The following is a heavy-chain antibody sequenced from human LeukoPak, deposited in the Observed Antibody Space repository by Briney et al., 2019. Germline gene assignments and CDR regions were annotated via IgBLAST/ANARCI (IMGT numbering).Heavy chain of an antibody. CDR3: AKVGTGDLFRALDY. CDR1: GFTFSIYA. CDR2: ISDGGGTT. D-gene: IGHD1-14*01. J-gene: IGHJ4*02. Sequence: GGSLRLSCAASGFTFSIYAMSWVRQAPGKGLEWVSAISDGGGTTYYADSVQGRFTISRDYSKNTLFLQMNSLRADDTAVYYCAKVGTGDLFRALDYWGQGTLVTVSS. V-gene: IGHV3-23*01.